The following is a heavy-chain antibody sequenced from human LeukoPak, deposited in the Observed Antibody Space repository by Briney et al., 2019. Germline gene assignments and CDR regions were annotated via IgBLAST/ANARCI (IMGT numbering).Heavy chain of an antibody. D-gene: IGHD3-3*01. Sequence: SVKVSCKASGGAFSSYAISWVRQAPGQGLEWMGGIIPIFGTANYAQKFQGRVTITTDESTSTAYMELSSLRSEDTAVYYCARERDLYYDFWSGYPGSAFDIWGQGTMVTVSS. V-gene: IGHV1-69*05. CDR2: IIPIFGTA. CDR3: ARERDLYYDFWSGYPGSAFDI. J-gene: IGHJ3*02. CDR1: GGAFSSYA.